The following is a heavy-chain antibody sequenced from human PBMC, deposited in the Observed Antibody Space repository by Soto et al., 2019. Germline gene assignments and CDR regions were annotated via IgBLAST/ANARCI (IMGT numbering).Heavy chain of an antibody. Sequence: GGSLRLSCAASGFTFSDYYMSWIRQAPGKGLEWVSYISSSGSTIYYADSVKGRFTISRDNAKNSLYLQMNSLRAEDTAVYYCARDPWFGECRFDYWGQGTLVTVSS. CDR1: GFTFSDYY. J-gene: IGHJ4*01. CDR2: ISSSGSTI. V-gene: IGHV3-11*01. D-gene: IGHD3-10*01. CDR3: ARDPWFGECRFDY.